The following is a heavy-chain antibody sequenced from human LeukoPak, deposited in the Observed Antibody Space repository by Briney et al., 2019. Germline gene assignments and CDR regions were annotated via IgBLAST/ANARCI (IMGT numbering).Heavy chain of an antibody. CDR2: IHHSGKT. CDR3: ARVWDYYRSGSFDF. J-gene: IGHJ3*01. CDR1: GYSISSGYY. V-gene: IGHV4-38-2*02. D-gene: IGHD3-10*01. Sequence: NASETLSLTCSVSGYSISSGYYWGWIRQSPGKGLEWIGIIHHSGKTYYTPSLKSRVTMSLDTSKNQISLKLSAVTAADTALYYCARVWDYYRSGSFDFWGQGTMVTVSS.